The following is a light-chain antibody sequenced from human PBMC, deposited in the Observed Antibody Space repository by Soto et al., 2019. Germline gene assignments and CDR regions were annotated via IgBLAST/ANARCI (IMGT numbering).Light chain of an antibody. Sequence: QSALTQPASVSGSPGQSTTISCTGTSSDVGGYNDVSWYQQHPGKAPKLIIYDVSGRPSGVADRFSGSKSGNTASLTISGLQAEDEADYCCYSYRTSFTLWLFGGGTKLTVL. CDR2: DVS. V-gene: IGLV2-14*01. J-gene: IGLJ3*02. CDR1: SSDVGGYND. CDR3: YSYRTSFTLWL.